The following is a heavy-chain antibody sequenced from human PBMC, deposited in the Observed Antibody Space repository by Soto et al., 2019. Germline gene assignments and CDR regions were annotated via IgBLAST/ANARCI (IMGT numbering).Heavy chain of an antibody. CDR2: ISSSGSTI. V-gene: IGHV3-11*01. D-gene: IGHD4-4*01. Sequence: QVQLVESGGGLVKPGGSLRLSCAASGFTFSDYYMSWIRQAPGKGLEWVSYISSSGSTIFYADSVKGRFTISRGNAKNSLYLQMNSLRAEDTAVYYCARDASARRQFHSDFQHWGQGTLVTVSS. CDR3: ARDASARRQFHSDFQH. CDR1: GFTFSDYY. J-gene: IGHJ1*01.